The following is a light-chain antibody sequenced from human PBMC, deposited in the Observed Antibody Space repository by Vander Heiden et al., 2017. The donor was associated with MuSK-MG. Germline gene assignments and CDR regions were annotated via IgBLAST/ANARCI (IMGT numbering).Light chain of an antibody. Sequence: DIQMTQSPSSLSASVGDRVTITCQASRDIVNYINWYQQKPGKAPKLLIYDASNLEKGVPSRFSGSGSGTDFTFTITNLQPEDIATYYCQHYYRLPPLTFGGGTKVEIK. CDR2: DAS. J-gene: IGKJ4*01. CDR1: RDIVNY. V-gene: IGKV1-33*01. CDR3: QHYYRLPPLT.